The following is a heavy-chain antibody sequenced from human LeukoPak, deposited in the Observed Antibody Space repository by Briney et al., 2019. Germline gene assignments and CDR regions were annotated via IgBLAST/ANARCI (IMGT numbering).Heavy chain of an antibody. J-gene: IGHJ4*02. D-gene: IGHD3-10*01. CDR1: GFTFSSYS. CDR3: ARDGGSGSYDY. V-gene: IGHV3-48*02. Sequence: GGSLRLSCAASGFTFSSYSMNWVRQAPGKGLEWVSYISSSSTIYYADSVKGRFTISRDNAKNSLYLQMNSLRDEDTAVYYCARDGGSGSYDYWGQGTLVTVSS. CDR2: ISSSSTI.